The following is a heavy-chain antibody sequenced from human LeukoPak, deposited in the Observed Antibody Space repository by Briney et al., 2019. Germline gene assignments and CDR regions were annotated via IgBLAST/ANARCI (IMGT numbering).Heavy chain of an antibody. CDR1: GGSISSSSYY. Sequence: PSETLSLTCTVSGGSISSSSYYCGWIRQPPGKGLEWIGSIYYSGSTYYNPSLKSRVTISVDTSKNQFSLKLSSVTAADTAVYYCARLLERPLRFIDYWGQGTLVTVSS. CDR2: IYYSGST. J-gene: IGHJ4*02. CDR3: ARLLERPLRFIDY. V-gene: IGHV4-39*01. D-gene: IGHD1-1*01.